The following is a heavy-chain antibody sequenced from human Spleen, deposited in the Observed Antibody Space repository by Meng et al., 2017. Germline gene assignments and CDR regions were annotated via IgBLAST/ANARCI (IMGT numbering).Heavy chain of an antibody. CDR3: ARDPSNSSGWDAYLDY. CDR1: GYSYTHHG. CDR2: ISAYNGNT. D-gene: IGHD6-19*01. V-gene: IGHV1-18*01. Sequence: QVPLMESGPAVRKPGPSVTVSCTSSGYSYTHHGIGWVCHAPGQGLEWMGWISAYNGNTIDVHKFQGRVIVTTDASTSTAYMELRSLRSDDTAVYDCARDPSNSSGWDAYLDYWGQGTLVTVSS. J-gene: IGHJ4*02.